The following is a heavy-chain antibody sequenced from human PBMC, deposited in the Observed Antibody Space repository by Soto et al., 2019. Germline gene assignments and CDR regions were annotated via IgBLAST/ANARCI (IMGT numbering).Heavy chain of an antibody. J-gene: IGHJ6*02. CDR3: ARDPVDLFGYMHV. CDR2: IIPLLKTV. D-gene: IGHD6-25*01. V-gene: IGHV1-69*06. CDR1: GGTFASYS. Sequence: QEELVQSGAEVKKPGSSVNVSCKASGGTFASYSITWVRQAPGQRLEWMGEIIPLLKTVNYAQKFQGRVTITGDRSTSTVYMALSRLRSEDTAVYYCARDPVDLFGYMHVWGHGTTGTVS.